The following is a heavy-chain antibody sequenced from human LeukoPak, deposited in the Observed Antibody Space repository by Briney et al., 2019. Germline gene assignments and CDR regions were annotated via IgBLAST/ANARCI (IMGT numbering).Heavy chain of an antibody. CDR1: GGSFSGYY. CDR2: INHSGST. D-gene: IGHD6-6*01. Sequence: SETLCLTCAVYGGSFSGYYWSWIRQPPGKGLEWIGEINHSGSTNYNPSLKSRVTISVDTSKNQFSLKLSSVTAADTAVYYCARSGSSSKWEYYYYYGMDVWGQGTTVTVSS. CDR3: ARSGSSSKWEYYYYYGMDV. J-gene: IGHJ6*02. V-gene: IGHV4-34*01.